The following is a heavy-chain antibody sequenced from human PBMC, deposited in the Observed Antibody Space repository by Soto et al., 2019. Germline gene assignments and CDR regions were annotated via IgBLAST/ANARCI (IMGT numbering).Heavy chain of an antibody. CDR2: INHSGST. CDR3: ARVSGIYYYGMDV. V-gene: IGHV4-34*01. CDR1: GGCFSGYY. Sequence: SHTLSLTCAVDGGCFSGYYWSWLRQPPGKGLEWIGEINHSGSTNYNPSLKSRVTISVDTSKNQFSLKLSSVTAADTAVYYCARVSGIYYYGMDVWGQGTTVTVS. J-gene: IGHJ6*02. D-gene: IGHD3-10*01.